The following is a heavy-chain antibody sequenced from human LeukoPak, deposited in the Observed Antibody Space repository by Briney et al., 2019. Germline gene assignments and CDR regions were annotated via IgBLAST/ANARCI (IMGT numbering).Heavy chain of an antibody. CDR2: ISYDGGNK. D-gene: IGHD2-21*02. V-gene: IGHV3-30-3*01. Sequence: PGGSLRLSCAASGFTFSSYAMHWVRQAPGKGLEWVAVISYDGGNKYYTDSVKGRFTISRDNSKNTLYLQMNSLRAEDTAVYYCARCVAVTTPELDYWGQGTLVIVSS. CDR1: GFTFSSYA. J-gene: IGHJ4*02. CDR3: ARCVAVTTPELDY.